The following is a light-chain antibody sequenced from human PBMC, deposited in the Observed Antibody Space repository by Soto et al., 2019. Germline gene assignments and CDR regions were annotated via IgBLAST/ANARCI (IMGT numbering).Light chain of an antibody. CDR2: DVS. V-gene: IGLV2-14*01. Sequence: QSVLTQPASVSGSPGQSIAISCTGTSSDVGGYNYVCWYQQHPGKAPKLMIYDVSNRPSGVSDRFSGSKSGNTASLTISGIPAEDQADYYCSSYTSTSTYVFGPGTKLTVL. J-gene: IGLJ1*01. CDR1: SSDVGGYNY. CDR3: SSYTSTSTYV.